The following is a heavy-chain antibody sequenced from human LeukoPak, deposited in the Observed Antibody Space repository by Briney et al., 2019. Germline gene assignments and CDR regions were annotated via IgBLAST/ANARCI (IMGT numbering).Heavy chain of an antibody. D-gene: IGHD7-27*01. V-gene: IGHV3-15*05. CDR3: TTEYWGSNY. CDR1: GFTFSSYA. CDR2: IKSNANGGTT. Sequence: GGSLRLSCAASGFTFSSYAMNWVRQAPGKGLEWVGLIKSNANGGTTAYAAPVKGRFTISRDDSKNTLYLQMDSLKTEDTGVYYCTTEYWGSNYWGQGTLVTVSS. J-gene: IGHJ4*02.